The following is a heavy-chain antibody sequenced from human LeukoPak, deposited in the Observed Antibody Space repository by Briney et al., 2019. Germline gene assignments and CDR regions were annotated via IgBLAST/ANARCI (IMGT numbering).Heavy chain of an antibody. CDR2: IYYSGST. V-gene: IGHV4-59*01. J-gene: IGHJ6*03. D-gene: IGHD6-6*01. CDR3: AREVPYSSSSGGYYYYYYMDV. Sequence: SETLSLTCTVSGGSISSYYWSWIRQPPGKGLEWIGYIYYSGSTNYNPSLKSRVTISVDTSKNQFSLKLSSVTAADTAVYYCAREVPYSSSSGGYYYYYYMDVWGKGTTVTVPS. CDR1: GGSISSYY.